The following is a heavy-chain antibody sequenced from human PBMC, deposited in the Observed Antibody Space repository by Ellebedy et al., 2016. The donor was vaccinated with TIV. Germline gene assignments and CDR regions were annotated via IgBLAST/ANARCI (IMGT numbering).Heavy chain of an antibody. CDR1: GFTFSSYT. V-gene: IGHV3-23*01. Sequence: PGGSLRLSCAASGFTFSSYTMSWVRQAPGKGLEWVSSIGGTGSTFYADSVKGRFTVPRDNPKNTLYLQMNSLRAEATAVYYCVRGAGSYHFDYWGQGTLVTV. CDR2: IGGTGST. D-gene: IGHD1-26*01. J-gene: IGHJ4*02. CDR3: VRGAGSYHFDY.